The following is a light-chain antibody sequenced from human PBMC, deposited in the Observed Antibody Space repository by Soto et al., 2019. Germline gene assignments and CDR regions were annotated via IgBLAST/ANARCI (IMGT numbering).Light chain of an antibody. J-gene: IGLJ3*02. Sequence: QSALTQPASMSGSPGQSITISCTGTSSDVGTYNYVSWYQQHPGVAPKLIIYDVSNRPSGVSIRFSGSKSGNAASLTISGLQAEDEADYYCSSYTSSKSWIFGGGTKVTVL. CDR2: DVS. CDR3: SSYTSSKSWI. CDR1: SSDVGTYNY. V-gene: IGLV2-14*01.